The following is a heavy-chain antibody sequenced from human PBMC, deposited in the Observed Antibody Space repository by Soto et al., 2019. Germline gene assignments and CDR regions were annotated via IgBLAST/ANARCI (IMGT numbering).Heavy chain of an antibody. CDR2: INHSGST. V-gene: IGHV4-34*01. CDR1: GGSFSGYY. D-gene: IGHD5-18*01. Sequence: SETLSLTCAVYGGSFSGYYWSWIRQPPGKGLEWIGEINHSGSTNYNPSLKSRVTISVDTSKNQFSLKLSSVTAADTAVYYCARVFYSYGSGGFDYWGQGTLVTVS. CDR3: ARVFYSYGSGGFDY. J-gene: IGHJ4*02.